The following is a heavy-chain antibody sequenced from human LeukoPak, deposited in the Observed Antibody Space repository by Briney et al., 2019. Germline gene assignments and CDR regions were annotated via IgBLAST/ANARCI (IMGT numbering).Heavy chain of an antibody. Sequence: SGTLSLTCTVSGGSISSYYWSWIRQPAGKGLEWIGRIYTSGSTNYNPSLKSRVTISVDTSKNQFSLNLSSVTAADTAVYYCARRRGYYDSSGYYFRLDFDYWGQGTLVTVSS. CDR2: IYTSGST. CDR1: GGSISSYY. V-gene: IGHV4-4*07. J-gene: IGHJ4*02. CDR3: ARRRGYYDSSGYYFRLDFDY. D-gene: IGHD3-22*01.